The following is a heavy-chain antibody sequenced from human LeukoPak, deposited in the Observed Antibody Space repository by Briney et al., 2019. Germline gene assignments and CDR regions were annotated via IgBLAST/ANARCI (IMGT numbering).Heavy chain of an antibody. D-gene: IGHD3-10*01. J-gene: IGHJ5*02. CDR2: MNPINGYT. Sequence: ASVKVSCKATGFTFTNYDINWVRQATGQGLEWMGWMNPINGYTGYAQKFQGRVTMTRDTSISTAYMELRSLTSEDTAVYYCVRDGEGVAISVNYWFAPWGQGTLVTVSS. V-gene: IGHV1-8*01. CDR1: GFTFTNYD. CDR3: VRDGEGVAISVNYWFAP.